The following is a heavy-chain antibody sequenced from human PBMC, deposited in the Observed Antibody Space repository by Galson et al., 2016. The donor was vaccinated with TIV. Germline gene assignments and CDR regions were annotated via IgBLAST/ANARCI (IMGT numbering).Heavy chain of an antibody. J-gene: IGHJ6*03. CDR1: GLSFSSYS. V-gene: IGHV3-21*01. CDR3: ARVRTDYRGSHYMDV. CDR2: ISDTFRFI. Sequence: SLRLSCAASGLSFSSYSMNWVRQAPGKGLEWVSFISDTFRFIYYGDSVQGRFTISRDNAKNTLYLELNSLRAEDTAVYYCARVRTDYRGSHYMDVWGKGTTVTVSS. D-gene: IGHD5-12*01.